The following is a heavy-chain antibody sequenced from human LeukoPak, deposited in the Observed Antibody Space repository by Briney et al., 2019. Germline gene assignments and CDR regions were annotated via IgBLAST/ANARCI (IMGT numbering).Heavy chain of an antibody. J-gene: IGHJ4*02. CDR1: GFTFSSSG. CDR3: VKVGLVATRPNNFDF. V-gene: IGHV3-30*02. Sequence: GGSLRLSCKASGFTFSSSGMRWVRQAPGRGLEWVAFVRYDGSNEAYGDSMKGRFTISRDNSKSTLYLQMNGLRPEDTAVYYCVKVGLVATRPNNFDFWGQGTLVTVSS. D-gene: IGHD4-23*01. CDR2: VRYDGSNE.